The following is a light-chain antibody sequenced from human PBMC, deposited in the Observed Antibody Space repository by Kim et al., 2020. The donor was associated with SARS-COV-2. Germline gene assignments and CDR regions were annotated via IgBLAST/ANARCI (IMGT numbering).Light chain of an antibody. CDR2: GAS. V-gene: IGKV3-20*01. J-gene: IGKJ1*01. CDR1: QRVVSSY. Sequence: GKRDPPCRGGQRVVSSYLGWYQQKPGQAPRLLIYGASRRVTGIPDRFSGSGSGTDFTLTISRLQSEDFAVYYCQQYNTSPCTFGEGTKVDIK. CDR3: QQYNTSPCT.